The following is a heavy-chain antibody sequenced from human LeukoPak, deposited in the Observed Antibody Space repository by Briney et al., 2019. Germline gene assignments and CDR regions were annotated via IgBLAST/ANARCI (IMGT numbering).Heavy chain of an antibody. Sequence: SETLSLTCAVSGGSISSSNWWSWVRQPPGKGLEWIGEIYHSGSTNYNPSLKSRVTISVDTSKNQFSLKLSSVTAADTAVYYCARAPIVVVTAPIIDAFDIWGQGTMVTVSS. D-gene: IGHD2-21*02. V-gene: IGHV4-4*02. J-gene: IGHJ3*02. CDR1: GGSISSSNW. CDR3: ARAPIVVVTAPIIDAFDI. CDR2: IYHSGST.